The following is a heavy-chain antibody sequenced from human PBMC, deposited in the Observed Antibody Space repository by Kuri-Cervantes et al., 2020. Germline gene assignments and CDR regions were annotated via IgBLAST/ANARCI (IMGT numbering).Heavy chain of an antibody. CDR1: GGSFSGYY. D-gene: IGHD5-12*01. CDR2: IYYSGST. CDR3: ARGDSGYDLPPDY. Sequence: SETLSLTCAVYGGSFSGYYWSWIRQPPGKGLEWIGSIYYSGSTYYNPSLKSRVTISVDTSKNQFSLKLSSVTAADTAVYYCARGDSGYDLPPDYWGQGTLVTVSS. V-gene: IGHV4-34*01. J-gene: IGHJ4*02.